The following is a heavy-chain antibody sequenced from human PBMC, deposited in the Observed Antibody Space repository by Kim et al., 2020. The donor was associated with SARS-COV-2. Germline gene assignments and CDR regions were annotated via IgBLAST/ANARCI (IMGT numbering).Heavy chain of an antibody. CDR2: IYPDGRT. CDR3: VTAPXXNKXQQ. D-gene: IGHD7-27*01. V-gene: IGHV3-53*01. CDR1: GFTVSSQF. Sequence: GGSLRLSCAASGFTVSSQFMSWVRQAPGRGLEWVSIIYPDGRTFYPDSEQGRFTNARDTSKNTLSLQINSLRAADKALYYCVTAPXXNKXQQWGQGTLVPVS. J-gene: IGHJ1*01.